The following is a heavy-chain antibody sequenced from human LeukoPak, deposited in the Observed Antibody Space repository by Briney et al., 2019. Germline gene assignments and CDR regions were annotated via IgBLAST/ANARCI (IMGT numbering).Heavy chain of an antibody. CDR2: IYYSGST. D-gene: IGHD6-13*01. Sequence: ASETLSLTCTVSGGSISSYYWSWIRQPPGKGLEWIGYIYYSGSTNYNPSLKSRVTISVDTSKNQFSLKLSSVTAADTAVYYCARGAAGTWAPAGWGQGTLVTVSS. J-gene: IGHJ4*02. CDR3: ARGAAGTWAPAG. CDR1: GGSISSYY. V-gene: IGHV4-59*08.